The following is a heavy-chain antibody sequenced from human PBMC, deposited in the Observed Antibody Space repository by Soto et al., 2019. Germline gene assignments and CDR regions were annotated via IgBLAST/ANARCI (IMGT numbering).Heavy chain of an antibody. CDR3: ARDGGRHAGGIDY. CDR2: IIPIFGTA. CDR1: GGTFSSYS. V-gene: IGHV1-69*01. D-gene: IGHD1-26*01. J-gene: IGHJ4*02. Sequence: QVQLVQSGAEVKKPGSSVKVSCKASGGTFSSYSINWVRQAPGQGLEWMGEIIPIFGTANYAQKLQGRVTRTAEESKSTAYMELSSLGSEDTAVYYCARDGGRHAGGIDYWGQGTLVTVSS.